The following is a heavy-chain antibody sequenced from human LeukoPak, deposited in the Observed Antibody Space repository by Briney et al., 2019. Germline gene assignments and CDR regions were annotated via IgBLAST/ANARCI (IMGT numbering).Heavy chain of an antibody. CDR2: ISSSSSYI. Sequence: GGSLRLSCAASGFTFSSYSMNWVHQAPGKGLEWVSSISSSSSYIYYADSVKGRFTISRDNAKNSLYLQMNSLRAEDTAVYYCAPLAGYSSSWTQHWGQGTLVTVSS. V-gene: IGHV3-21*01. CDR1: GFTFSSYS. J-gene: IGHJ1*01. CDR3: APLAGYSSSWTQH. D-gene: IGHD6-13*01.